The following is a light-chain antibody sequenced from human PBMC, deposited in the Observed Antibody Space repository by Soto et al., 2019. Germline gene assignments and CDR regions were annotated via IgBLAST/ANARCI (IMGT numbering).Light chain of an antibody. V-gene: IGLV2-8*01. J-gene: IGLJ1*01. CDR3: SSYAGSNNFDV. Sequence: QSALTQPPSASGSPGQSVTISCTGTSSDVGAYNYVSWYQQHPGKAPKLMIYEVFKRPSGVPDRFSGSKSGNTASLTVSGLQAEDEADYYCSSYAGSNNFDVFGTGTQLTVL. CDR2: EVF. CDR1: SSDVGAYNY.